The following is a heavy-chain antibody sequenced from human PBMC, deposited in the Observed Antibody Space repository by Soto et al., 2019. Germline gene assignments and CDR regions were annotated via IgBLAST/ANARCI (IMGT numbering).Heavy chain of an antibody. V-gene: IGHV1-69*01. D-gene: IGHD5-12*01. CDR3: ARALNGGGYGGGGDY. Sequence: QVQLVQSGAEVKKPGSSVKVSCKASGGTFSSYAISWVRQAPGQGLEWMGGIIPIFGTANYAQKFQGRVTITADESTSTAYMELRGLRSGDTAGYYCARALNGGGYGGGGDYWGQGTLVTVSS. J-gene: IGHJ4*02. CDR1: GGTFSSYA. CDR2: IIPIFGTA.